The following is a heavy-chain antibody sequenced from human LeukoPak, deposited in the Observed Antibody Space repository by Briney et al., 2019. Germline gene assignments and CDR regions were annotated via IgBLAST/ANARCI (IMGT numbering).Heavy chain of an antibody. D-gene: IGHD3-16*01. CDR3: VRRDQYVSADY. J-gene: IGHJ4*02. V-gene: IGHV4-39*01. CDR1: GXSIGNSNDF. CDR2: IYYTGTT. Sequence: SETLSLTCTVSGXSIGNSNDFWDWIRQPPGKGLEWIGTIYYTGTTYYNPSLKSRVTISVDTSKNQFSLKLTSLTAADTAVYSCVRRDQYVSADYWGQGTLVTVSS.